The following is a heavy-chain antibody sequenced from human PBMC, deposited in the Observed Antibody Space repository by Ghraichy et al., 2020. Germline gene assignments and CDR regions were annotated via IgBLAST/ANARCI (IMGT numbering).Heavy chain of an antibody. CDR2: INHSGST. J-gene: IGHJ6*02. CDR3: ASADLALPYSVVTAIPLGTTGYYYYGMDV. CDR1: GGSFSGYY. V-gene: IGHV4-34*01. Sequence: SETLSLTCAVYGGSFSGYYWSWIRQPPGKGLEWIGEINHSGSTNYNPSLKSRVTISVDTSKNQFSLKLSSLTAADTAVYYCASADLALPYSVVTAIPLGTTGYYYYGMDVWGQGTTVTVSS. D-gene: IGHD2-21*02.